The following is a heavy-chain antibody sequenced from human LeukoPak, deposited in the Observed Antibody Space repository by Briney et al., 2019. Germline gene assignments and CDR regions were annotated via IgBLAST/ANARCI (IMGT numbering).Heavy chain of an antibody. CDR2: VSSSSSLI. Sequence: GGSLRLSCAASGFTFSSYSMNWVRQAAGKGLEWISYVSSSSSLIYYADSVKGRFTISRDNAQNSLYLQMNSLRAEDTAVYYCARDYGTRGSNYGMDVWGQGTTVTVSS. CDR3: ARDYGTRGSNYGMDV. D-gene: IGHD4-17*01. CDR1: GFTFSSYS. V-gene: IGHV3-48*04. J-gene: IGHJ6*02.